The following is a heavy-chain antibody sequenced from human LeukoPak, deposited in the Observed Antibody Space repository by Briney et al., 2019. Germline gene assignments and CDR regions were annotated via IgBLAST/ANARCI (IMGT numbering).Heavy chain of an antibody. D-gene: IGHD3-3*01. CDR1: GGSISSGGYY. J-gene: IGHJ3*02. CDR3: ARAFKPITIFGVVIEIFDAFDI. V-gene: IGHV4-30-2*01. Sequence: PSETLSLTCTVSGGSISSGGYYWSWIRQPPGKDLEWIGYIYHSRSTYYNPSLKSRVTISVDRSKNQFSLKLSSVTAADTAVYYCARAFKPITIFGVVIEIFDAFDIWGQGTMVTVSS. CDR2: IYHSRST.